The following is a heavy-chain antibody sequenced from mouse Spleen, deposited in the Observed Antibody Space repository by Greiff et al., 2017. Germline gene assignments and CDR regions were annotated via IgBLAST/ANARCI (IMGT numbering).Heavy chain of an antibody. CDR3: NARGWLRRFAY. CDR1: GFNIKDYY. J-gene: IGHJ3*01. V-gene: IGHV14-4*02. CDR2: IDPENGDT. D-gene: IGHD2-3*01. Sequence: VQLQQSGAELVRSGASVKLSCTASGFNIKDYYMHWVKQRPEQGLEWIGWIDPENGDTEYAPKFQGKATMTADTSSNTAYLQLSSLTSEDTAVYYCNARGWLRRFAYWGQGTLVTVSA.